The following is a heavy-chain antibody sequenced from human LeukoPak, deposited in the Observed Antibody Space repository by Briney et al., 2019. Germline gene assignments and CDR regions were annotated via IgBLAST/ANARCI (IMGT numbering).Heavy chain of an antibody. D-gene: IGHD2-2*01. CDR2: ISAYNGNT. CDR3: AVGEVVVVPAAITYYYGMDV. J-gene: IGHJ6*02. Sequence: GASVKVSCKASGYTFTSYGISWVRQAPGQGLEWMGWISAYNGNTNYAQKLQGRVTMTTDTSTSTAYMELRSLRSDDTAVYYCAVGEVVVVPAAITYYYGMDVWGQGTTVTVSS. V-gene: IGHV1-18*01. CDR1: GYTFTSYG.